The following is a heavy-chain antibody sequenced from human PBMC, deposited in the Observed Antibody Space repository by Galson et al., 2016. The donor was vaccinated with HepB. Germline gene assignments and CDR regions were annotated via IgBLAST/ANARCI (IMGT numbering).Heavy chain of an antibody. CDR1: GLIVRDTS. D-gene: IGHD2-21*01. Sequence: SLRLSCAASGLIVRDTSMTWVRQAPGKGLEWVAIFYDNHTTRYADSVKGRFSISAHNSEHTLYLQMNNLTQADTAIYYSAKIFRSLAWGQGTLVPVAS. V-gene: IGHV3-53*04. CDR2: FYDNHTT. J-gene: IGHJ5*02. CDR3: AKIFRSLA.